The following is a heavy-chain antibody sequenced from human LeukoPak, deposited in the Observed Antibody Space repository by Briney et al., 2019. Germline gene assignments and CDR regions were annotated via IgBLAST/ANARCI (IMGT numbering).Heavy chain of an antibody. V-gene: IGHV3-7*01. Sequence: GGSLRLSCAASVFTFSTYWMSWVRQAPGEGLEWVANIKQDGSEKYYVDSVKGRVTISRDNDKNSLYLQMNSLRADDTAMYYCARDSAGNDYWRQGTLVTVSS. CDR1: VFTFSTYW. D-gene: IGHD6-13*01. CDR3: ARDSAGNDY. J-gene: IGHJ4*02. CDR2: IKQDGSEK.